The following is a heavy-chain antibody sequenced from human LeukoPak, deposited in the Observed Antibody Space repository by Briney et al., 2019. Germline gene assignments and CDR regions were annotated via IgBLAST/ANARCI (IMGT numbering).Heavy chain of an antibody. D-gene: IGHD4-17*01. J-gene: IGHJ4*02. CDR3: ARTATVTTADQPYYFDY. V-gene: IGHV1-2*02. CDR1: GYTFTGYY. Sequence: ASVTVSCTASGYTFTGYYMHWVRQAPGQGLEWMGWINPNSGGTNYAQKFQGRVTMTRDTSISTDYMELSRLRSDDTAVYYCARTATVTTADQPYYFDYWGQGTLVTVSS. CDR2: INPNSGGT.